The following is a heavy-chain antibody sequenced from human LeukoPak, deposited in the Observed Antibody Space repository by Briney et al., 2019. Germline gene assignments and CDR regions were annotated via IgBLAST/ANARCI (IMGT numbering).Heavy chain of an antibody. D-gene: IGHD3-10*01. CDR2: ISGSGGST. V-gene: IGHV3-23*01. CDR1: GFTFSSYA. J-gene: IGHJ4*02. CDR3: AKVGGRMVRGILFDY. Sequence: GGSLRLSCAASGFTFSSYAMSWVRQAPGKGLEWVSAISGSGGSTYYADSVKGRFTISRDNSKNTLYLQMKSLRAEDTAVYYCAKVGGRMVRGILFDYWGQGTLVTVSS.